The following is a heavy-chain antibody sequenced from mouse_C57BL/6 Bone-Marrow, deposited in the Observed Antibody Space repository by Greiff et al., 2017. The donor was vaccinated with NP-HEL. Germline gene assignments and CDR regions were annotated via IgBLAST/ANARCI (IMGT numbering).Heavy chain of an antibody. CDR3: AGYSNPAWFAY. D-gene: IGHD2-5*01. V-gene: IGHV4-1*01. J-gene: IGHJ3*01. CDR1: GIDFSRYW. Sequence: ASGIDFSRYWMRWVRRAPGKGLEWIGEINPDSSTINYAPSLKDKFIISRDNAKNTLYLQMSKVRSEDTALYYCAGYSNPAWFAYWGQGTLVTVSA. CDR2: INPDSSTI.